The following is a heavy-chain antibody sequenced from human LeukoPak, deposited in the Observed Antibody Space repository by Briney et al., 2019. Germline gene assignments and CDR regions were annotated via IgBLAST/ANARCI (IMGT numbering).Heavy chain of an antibody. CDR2: ISYDGSNK. CDR1: GFTLRGYG. J-gene: IGHJ4*02. V-gene: IGHV3-30*18. D-gene: IGHD2-15*01. Sequence: PGRSLGRSCAASGFTLRGYGMDWVRQAPGKGLESVAVISYDGSNKYYADSVKGRFTISRDNSKNTLYLQMNSLRAEDTAVYYCAKERCSGGSCYSYFDYWRQGTLVTVSS. CDR3: AKERCSGGSCYSYFDY.